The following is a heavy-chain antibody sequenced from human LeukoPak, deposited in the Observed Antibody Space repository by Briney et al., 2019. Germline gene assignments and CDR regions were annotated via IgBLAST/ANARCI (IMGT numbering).Heavy chain of an antibody. D-gene: IGHD6-13*01. CDR2: ISVYSGNT. Sequence: GASVKVSCKASGYTFTNYGISWVRQAPGQGLEWIGWISVYSGNTKYAQRLRDRVTMTTDTSTTTAYLELRSLRIDDTAVYNCARGFSGSSWASNFDFWGQGSLVTVSS. CDR1: GYTFTNYG. V-gene: IGHV1-18*01. J-gene: IGHJ4*02. CDR3: ARGFSGSSWASNFDF.